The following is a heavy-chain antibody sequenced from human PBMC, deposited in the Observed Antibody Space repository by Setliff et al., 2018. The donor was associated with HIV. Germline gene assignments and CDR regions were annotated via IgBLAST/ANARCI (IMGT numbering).Heavy chain of an antibody. Sequence: SETLSLTCAVSGGSISSSNWWSWVRQPPGKGLEWIGEIYHGGSTNYNPSLKSRVTISVDTSKNQFSLKLSSVTAADTAVYYCASKVHCTNGVCLDAFDIWGQGTMVTVSS. CDR3: ASKVHCTNGVCLDAFDI. CDR1: GGSISSSNW. J-gene: IGHJ3*02. D-gene: IGHD2-8*01. V-gene: IGHV4-4*02. CDR2: IYHGGST.